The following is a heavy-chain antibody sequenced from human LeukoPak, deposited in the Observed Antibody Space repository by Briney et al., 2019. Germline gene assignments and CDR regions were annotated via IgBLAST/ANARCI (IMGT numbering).Heavy chain of an antibody. V-gene: IGHV3-21*04. CDR3: ARGSGSRGAGYYGMDV. CDR1: GFTFSGYT. Sequence: PGGSLRLSCAASGFTFSGYTMTWVRQAPGKGLEWVSSISNISTYIYYADSVKGRFTISRDNVQNSLYLQMNSLRAEDTAVYYCARGSGSRGAGYYGMDVWGQGTTVTVSS. D-gene: IGHD1-26*01. J-gene: IGHJ6*02. CDR2: ISNISTYI.